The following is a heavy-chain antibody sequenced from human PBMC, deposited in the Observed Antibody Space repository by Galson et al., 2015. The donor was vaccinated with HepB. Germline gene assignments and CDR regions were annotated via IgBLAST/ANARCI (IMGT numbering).Heavy chain of an antibody. V-gene: IGHV4-59*01. Sequence: ETLSLTCTVSGCSISSYYWSWIRQPPGKGLEWIGYIYYSGSTNYNPSLKSRVTISVDTSKNQFSLKRSSVTAADTAVYYCARDKEAAGTGWFDPWGQGTLVTVSS. CDR2: IYYSGST. J-gene: IGHJ5*02. CDR3: ARDKEAAGTGWFDP. CDR1: GCSISSYY. D-gene: IGHD6-13*01.